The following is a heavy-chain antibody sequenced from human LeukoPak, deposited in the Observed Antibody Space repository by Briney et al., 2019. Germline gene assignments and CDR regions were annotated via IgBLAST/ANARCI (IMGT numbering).Heavy chain of an antibody. CDR3: ARAAGWEVATILFDY. D-gene: IGHD5-12*01. Sequence: PGGSLRLSCAASGFTVSSNYMSWVRQAPGKGLEWVSVIYSGGSTYYADSVKGRFTISRDNSKNTLYLQMNSLRAEDTAVYYCARAAGWEVATILFDYWGQGTLVTVSS. J-gene: IGHJ4*02. CDR2: IYSGGST. CDR1: GFTVSSNY. V-gene: IGHV3-66*01.